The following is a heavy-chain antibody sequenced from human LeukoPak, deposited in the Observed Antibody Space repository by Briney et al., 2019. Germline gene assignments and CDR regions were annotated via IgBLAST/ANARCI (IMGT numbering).Heavy chain of an antibody. Sequence: SQTLSLTCAVSGGSISSGGYSWSWIRQPPGKGLEWIGYIYHSGSTYYNPSLKSRVTISVDRSKNQFSLKLSSVTAADTAVYYCARSLRWSGSQKYNWFDPWGQGTLVTVSS. J-gene: IGHJ5*02. D-gene: IGHD3-3*01. V-gene: IGHV4-30-2*01. CDR1: GGSISSGGYS. CDR2: IYHSGST. CDR3: ARSLRWSGSQKYNWFDP.